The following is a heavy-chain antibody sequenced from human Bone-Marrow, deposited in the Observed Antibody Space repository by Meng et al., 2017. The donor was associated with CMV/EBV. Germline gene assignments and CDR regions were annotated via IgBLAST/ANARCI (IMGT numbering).Heavy chain of an antibody. CDR1: GYTFTSYG. CDR2: ISAYNGNT. Sequence: ASVKVSCKASGYTFTSYGISWVRQAPGQGLEWMGWISAYNGNTNYAQKLQGRVTMTTDTSTSTAYMELSSLRSEDTAVYYCARDGGGRELLRFAFDIWGQGTMVTVSS. V-gene: IGHV1-18*01. J-gene: IGHJ3*02. CDR3: ARDGGGRELLRFAFDI. D-gene: IGHD1-26*01.